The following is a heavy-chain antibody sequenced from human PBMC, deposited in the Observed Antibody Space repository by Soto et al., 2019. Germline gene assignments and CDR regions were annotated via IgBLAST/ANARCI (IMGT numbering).Heavy chain of an antibody. CDR1: GFSVSGTY. V-gene: IGHV3-66*01. D-gene: IGHD3-16*01. Sequence: EVPLVESGGDLVQPGGSLRLSCAASGFSVSGTYMSWVRQAPGKGLEWVSVIYSGGQKYYADSVRGRFTVSVDSSSNTVSLQMDSLRAEDTAVYYCTRDMTGTTWTLGGQWGQGTLVTVSS. J-gene: IGHJ4*02. CDR2: IYSGGQK. CDR3: TRDMTGTTWTLGGQ.